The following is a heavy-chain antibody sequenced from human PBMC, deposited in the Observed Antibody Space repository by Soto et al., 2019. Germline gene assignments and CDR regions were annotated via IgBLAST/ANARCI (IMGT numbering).Heavy chain of an antibody. J-gene: IGHJ4*02. V-gene: IGHV3-7*01. Sequence: EVQLVESGGGLVQPGGSLRLSCAASGFSFSTYWMTWVRQAPGKGLEWVANIKPDGSQKYYVDSVKGRFTICRDNAKRSVYLQMDSLRVEDTALYFCAVRYADYWGQGALVTVSS. CDR2: IKPDGSQK. CDR3: AVRYADY. D-gene: IGHD2-2*01. CDR1: GFSFSTYW.